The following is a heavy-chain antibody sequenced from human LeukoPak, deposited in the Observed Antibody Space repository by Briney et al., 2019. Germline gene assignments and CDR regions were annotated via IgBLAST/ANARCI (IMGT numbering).Heavy chain of an antibody. D-gene: IGHD2-2*01. CDR3: ARDGGYCSSTSCRTTGYMDV. Sequence: GGSLRLSCVASGFTFSSYAMSWVRQAPGKGLEWVSSISSSSSYIYYADSVKGRFTISRDNAKNSLYLQMNSLRAEDTAVYYCARDGGYCSSTSCRTTGYMDVWGKGTTVTVSS. CDR1: GFTFSSYA. J-gene: IGHJ6*03. CDR2: ISSSSSYI. V-gene: IGHV3-21*01.